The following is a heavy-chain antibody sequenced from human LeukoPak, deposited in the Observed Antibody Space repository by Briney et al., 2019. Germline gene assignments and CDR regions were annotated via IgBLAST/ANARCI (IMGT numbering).Heavy chain of an antibody. V-gene: IGHV1-2*02. CDR1: GYTFTGYY. CDR2: INPNSGGT. J-gene: IGHJ4*02. Sequence: GASVKVSCKASGYTFTGYYMHWVRQAPGQGLEWMGWINPNSGGTNYAQKFQGRVTMARDTSISTAYMELSRLRSDDTAVYYCARGAYDSSGYYFRRTFDYWGQGTLVTVSS. CDR3: ARGAYDSSGYYFRRTFDY. D-gene: IGHD3-22*01.